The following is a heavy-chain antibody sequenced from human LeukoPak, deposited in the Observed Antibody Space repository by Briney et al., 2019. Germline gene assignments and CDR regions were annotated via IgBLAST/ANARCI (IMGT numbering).Heavy chain of an antibody. D-gene: IGHD2-21*02. J-gene: IGHJ2*01. CDR1: GFTXXRYD. Sequence: XLXXAXSGFTXXRYDMHWVRQATGRGLEWVSAIGTAGDTYYPGSVKGRFTISRENAKNSLYLQMNSLRAEDTAVYYCVRDTAVAAKFGNWHFDLWGRGTLVTVSS. CDR3: VRDTAVAAKFGNWHFDL. CDR2: IGTAGDT. V-gene: IGHV3-13*01.